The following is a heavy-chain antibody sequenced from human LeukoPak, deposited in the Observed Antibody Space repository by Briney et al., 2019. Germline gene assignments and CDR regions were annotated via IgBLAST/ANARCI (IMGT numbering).Heavy chain of an antibody. Sequence: GGSLRLSCAVSGLTLSNYGISGVRQAPGKGLEWVAGIRGRGGRTNYADSVKGRFTISRDNPKNTLYLQMNSLRAEDTAVYFCAKRGVVIRVILVGFHKEAYYFDCWGQGALVTVSS. V-gene: IGHV3-23*01. J-gene: IGHJ4*02. CDR3: AKRGVVIRVILVGFHKEAYYFDC. D-gene: IGHD3-22*01. CDR2: IRGRGGRT. CDR1: GLTLSNYG.